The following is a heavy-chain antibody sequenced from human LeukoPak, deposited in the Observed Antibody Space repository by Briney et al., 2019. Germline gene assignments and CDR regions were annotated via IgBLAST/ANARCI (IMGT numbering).Heavy chain of an antibody. J-gene: IGHJ4*02. Sequence: ASVKVSCKASGYTFTSYCMHWVRQAPGQGLEWMGWINPNSGGTNYAQKFQGRVTMTRDTSISTAYMELSRLRSDDTAVYYCARSRLYGDYQVPSDYWGQGTLVTVSS. V-gene: IGHV1-2*02. CDR3: ARSRLYGDYQVPSDY. CDR1: GYTFTSYC. D-gene: IGHD4-17*01. CDR2: INPNSGGT.